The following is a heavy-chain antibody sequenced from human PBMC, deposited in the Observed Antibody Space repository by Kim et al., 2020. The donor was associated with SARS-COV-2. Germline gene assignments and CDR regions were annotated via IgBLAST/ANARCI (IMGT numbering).Heavy chain of an antibody. CDR2: VNHSGIT. CDR3: ARGRAGVVPSPILGLGPYYYYYAMDV. V-gene: IGHV4-34*01. D-gene: IGHD3-3*01. J-gene: IGHJ6*02. Sequence: SETLSLTCAVYGGSFSAYSWIWIRQAPGKGLEWIGEVNHSGITKYHPSLKSRVIISVDTSKNQFSLKLPSVTAADTAVFYCARGRAGVVPSPILGLGPYYYYYAMDVWGQGTTVTVS. CDR1: GGSFSAYS.